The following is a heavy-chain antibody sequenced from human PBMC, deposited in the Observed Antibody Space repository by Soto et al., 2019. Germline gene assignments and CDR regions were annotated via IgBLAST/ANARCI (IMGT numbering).Heavy chain of an antibody. D-gene: IGHD3-3*01. CDR2: ISGSGGST. CDR1: GFTFSSYA. V-gene: IGHV3-23*01. Sequence: PGGSLRLSCAASGFTFSSYAMSWVRQAPGKGLEWVSAISGSGGSTYYADSVKGRFTISRDNSKNTLYLQMNSLRAEDTAVYYCAKDLGAYYDFWSGPYYYYGMDVWGQGTTVTVSS. CDR3: AKDLGAYYDFWSGPYYYYGMDV. J-gene: IGHJ6*02.